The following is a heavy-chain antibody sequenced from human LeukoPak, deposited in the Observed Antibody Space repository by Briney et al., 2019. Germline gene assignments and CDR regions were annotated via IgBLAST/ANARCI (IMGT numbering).Heavy chain of an antibody. CDR3: ARDPNSSGWFDP. D-gene: IGHD6-19*01. J-gene: IGHJ5*02. CDR2: ISSSSSYI. CDR1: GFIFSSYS. V-gene: IGHV3-21*01. Sequence: PGGSLRLSCAASGFIFSSYSMNWVRQAPGKGLEWVSSISSSSSYIYYADPVKGRFTISRDNAKNSLYLQMNSRRAEDTAVYHCARDPNSSGWFDPWGQGTLVTVAS.